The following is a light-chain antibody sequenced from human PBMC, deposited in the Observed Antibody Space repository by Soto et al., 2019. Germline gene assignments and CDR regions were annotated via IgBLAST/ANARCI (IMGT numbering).Light chain of an antibody. CDR2: EVS. V-gene: IGLV2-14*01. Sequence: QSALTQPASVSGSPGQSITISCTGTSSDVGGYNSVSWYQQHPDKAPTLIIYEVSNRPSGVSNRFSGSKSGNTASLTISGLQAEDEADYYCSSYTTTSSFEVFGGGNKLTVL. J-gene: IGLJ3*02. CDR3: SSYTTTSSFEV. CDR1: SSDVGGYNS.